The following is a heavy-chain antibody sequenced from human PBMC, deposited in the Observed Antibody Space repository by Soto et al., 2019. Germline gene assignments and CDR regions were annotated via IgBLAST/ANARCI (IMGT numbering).Heavy chain of an antibody. CDR1: GFTFSSYA. J-gene: IGHJ6*02. V-gene: IGHV3-30-3*01. CDR3: ARDRGSRWPRAYCHGMDV. Sequence: QVQLVESGGGVVQPGRSLRLSCAASGFTFSSYAMHWVRQAPGKGLEWVAVISYDGSNKYYADSVKGRFTISRDNSNNSLYLHMNSLRAEDTAVYYCARDRGSRWPRAYCHGMDVWGQGTTVTVSS. D-gene: IGHD6-13*01. CDR2: ISYDGSNK.